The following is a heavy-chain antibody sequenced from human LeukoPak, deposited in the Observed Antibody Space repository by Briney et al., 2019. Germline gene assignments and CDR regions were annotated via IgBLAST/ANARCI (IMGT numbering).Heavy chain of an antibody. CDR3: ARDRGHYYDSSGYYYFDY. J-gene: IGHJ4*02. Sequence: QPSETLSLTCAVYGGSFSGYYWGWIRQPPGKGLEWVANIKQDGSEKYYVDSVKGRFTISRDNAKNSLYLQMNSLRAEDTAVYYCARDRGHYYDSSGYYYFDYWGQGTLVTVSS. D-gene: IGHD3-22*01. CDR1: GGSFSGYY. CDR2: IKQDGSEK. V-gene: IGHV3-7*01.